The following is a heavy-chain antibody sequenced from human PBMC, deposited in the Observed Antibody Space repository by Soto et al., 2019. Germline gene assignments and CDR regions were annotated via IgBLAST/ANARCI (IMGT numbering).Heavy chain of an antibody. CDR3: ASPYSSSWLSLDY. Sequence: GESLKISCKGSGYSFSTYWIGWLRQMPGKGLEWMGIIYPGDSDTKYSPSFQGQVTISADKSISTAYLQWSSLKASDTAMYYCASPYSSSWLSLDYWGQGTLVTVSS. CDR1: GYSFSTYW. V-gene: IGHV5-51*01. CDR2: IYPGDSDT. D-gene: IGHD6-13*01. J-gene: IGHJ4*02.